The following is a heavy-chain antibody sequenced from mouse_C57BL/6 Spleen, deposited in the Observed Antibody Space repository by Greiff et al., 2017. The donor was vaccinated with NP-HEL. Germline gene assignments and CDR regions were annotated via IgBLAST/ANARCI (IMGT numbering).Heavy chain of an antibody. D-gene: IGHD3-2*02. CDR1: GFTFSDYG. V-gene: IGHV5-17*01. CDR3: ARAAQASFAY. Sequence: DVKLVESGGGLVKPGGSLKLSCAASGFTFSDYGMHWVRQAPEKGLEWVAYISSGSSTIYYADTVKGRFTISRDNAKNTLFLQMTSLRSEDTAMYYCARAAQASFAYWGQGTLVTVSA. CDR2: ISSGSSTI. J-gene: IGHJ3*01.